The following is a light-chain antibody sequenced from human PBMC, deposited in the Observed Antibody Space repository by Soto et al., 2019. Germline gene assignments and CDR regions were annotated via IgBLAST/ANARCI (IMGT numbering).Light chain of an antibody. CDR3: SSYTSSSTPGVV. Sequence: QSALTQPPSVSGSPGQSVTISCTGTSSDVGSYNRVSWYQQPPGTAPKLMIYEVSNRPSGVPDRFSGSKSGNTASLTISGLQAEDEADYYCSSYTSSSTPGVVFGGGTKLTV. V-gene: IGLV2-18*02. CDR2: EVS. CDR1: SSDVGSYNR. J-gene: IGLJ2*01.